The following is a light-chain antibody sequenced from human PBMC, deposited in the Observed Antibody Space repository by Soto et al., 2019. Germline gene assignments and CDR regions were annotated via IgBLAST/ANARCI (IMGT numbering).Light chain of an antibody. J-gene: IGKJ5*01. CDR1: QSVGSSY. Sequence: EIVLTQSPGTLSLSPGERAALSCGASQSVGSSYLAWYQQKPGQAPRLLIYGASSRATGIPDRFSGSGSGTDFTLNISRLEPEDFAVYYCQQYVSSQITFGQGTRLEIK. CDR2: GAS. V-gene: IGKV3-20*01. CDR3: QQYVSSQIT.